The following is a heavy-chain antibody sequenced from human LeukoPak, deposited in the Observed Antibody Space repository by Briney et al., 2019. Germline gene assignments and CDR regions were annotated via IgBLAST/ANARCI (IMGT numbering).Heavy chain of an antibody. V-gene: IGHV4-31*03. CDR1: GGSISSGGYY. CDR3: ARGRPDIVLMVYAMRFDP. CDR2: IYYSGST. Sequence: SETLSLTCTVSGGSISSGGYYWSWIRQHPGKGLEWIGYIYYSGSTYYNPSLKSRVTISVDTSKNQFSLKLSSVTAADTAVYYCARGRPDIVLMVYAMRFDPWGQGTLVTVSS. D-gene: IGHD2-8*01. J-gene: IGHJ5*02.